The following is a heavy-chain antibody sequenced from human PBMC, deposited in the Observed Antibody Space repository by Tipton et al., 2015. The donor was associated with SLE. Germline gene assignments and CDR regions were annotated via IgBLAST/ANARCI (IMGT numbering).Heavy chain of an antibody. Sequence: TLSLTCDVSGGSLSGYYWIWIRQSPGKGLEWIGEVNESGRANYNPSLKSRVTISVDTSKNQFSLKLTSVTAADSAVYYCAGEPGNWFDPWGQGTPVTVSS. D-gene: IGHD1-26*01. V-gene: IGHV4-34*01. CDR3: AGEPGNWFDP. CDR1: GGSLSGYY. CDR2: VNESGRA. J-gene: IGHJ5*02.